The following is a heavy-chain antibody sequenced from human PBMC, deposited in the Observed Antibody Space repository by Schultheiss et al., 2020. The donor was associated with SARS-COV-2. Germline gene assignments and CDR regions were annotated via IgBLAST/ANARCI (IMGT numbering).Heavy chain of an antibody. CDR1: GYTFTSYD. Sequence: GESLKISCKASGYTFTSYDINWVRQATGQGLEWMGWMNPNSGNTGYAQKFQGRVTMTRNTSISTAYMELSSLRSEDTAVYYCARVITIFGVVIFHGMDVWGQGTTVTVSS. CDR3: ARVITIFGVVIFHGMDV. CDR2: MNPNSGNT. J-gene: IGHJ6*02. D-gene: IGHD3-3*01. V-gene: IGHV1-8*01.